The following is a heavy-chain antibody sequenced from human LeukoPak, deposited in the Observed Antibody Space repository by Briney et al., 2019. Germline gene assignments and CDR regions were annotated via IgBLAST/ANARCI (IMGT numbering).Heavy chain of an antibody. V-gene: IGHV3-30*03. Sequence: PGGSLRLSCAASGFTFSTYGMHWVRQAPGKGLEWVAVISYDGSNKYYADSVKGRFTISRDNSKNTLYLQMNSLRAEDTGVYYCARERGDVGYSSSSSDGTSFPDAFDIWGQGTMVTVSS. CDR3: ARERGDVGYSSSSSDGTSFPDAFDI. J-gene: IGHJ3*02. D-gene: IGHD6-6*01. CDR1: GFTFSTYG. CDR2: ISYDGSNK.